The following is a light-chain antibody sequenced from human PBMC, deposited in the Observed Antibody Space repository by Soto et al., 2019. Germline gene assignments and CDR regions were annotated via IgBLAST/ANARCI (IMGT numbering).Light chain of an antibody. CDR3: QAWDSSTANVV. CDR2: QHS. J-gene: IGLJ2*01. Sequence: SYELTQPPSVSVSPGQTANITCSGDKLGDKYACWYQQRPGQSPVLVIYQHSKRPSGIPERFSGSNSGNTATLTISGTQAKADYYCQAWDSSTANVVFGGGTKLTVL. CDR1: KLGDKY. V-gene: IGLV3-1*01.